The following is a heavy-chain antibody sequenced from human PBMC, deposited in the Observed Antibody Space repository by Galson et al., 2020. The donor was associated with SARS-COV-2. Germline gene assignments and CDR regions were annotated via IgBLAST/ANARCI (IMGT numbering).Heavy chain of an antibody. V-gene: IGHV3-21*01. CDR2: ISSNSRYI. CDR1: GFSFPAWS. CDR3: ARDNGGYTLNYCYGMDV. Sequence: TGGSLRLSCAASGFSFPAWSMNWVRQAPGKGLEWVSSISSNSRYIYYADSVKGRLTISRDNAKNSLYLQMDSLRAEDTAVYYCARDNGGYTLNYCYGMDVWGQGTPVTVSS. D-gene: IGHD2-8*01. J-gene: IGHJ6*02.